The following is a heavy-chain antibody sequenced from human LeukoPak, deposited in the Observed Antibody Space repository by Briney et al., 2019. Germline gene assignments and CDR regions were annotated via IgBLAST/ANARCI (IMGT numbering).Heavy chain of an antibody. Sequence: HLGSLRLSCAASGFAFSSYEMNWVRQAPGEGLEWVSTISNSDDSTYYADSVKGRFTISRDNSENTLFLRMNSLRAEDTAVYYCAKATGYLLWGQGTLVIVSS. CDR1: GFAFSSYE. D-gene: IGHD1-14*01. CDR2: ISNSDDST. J-gene: IGHJ4*02. V-gene: IGHV3-23*01. CDR3: AKATGYLL.